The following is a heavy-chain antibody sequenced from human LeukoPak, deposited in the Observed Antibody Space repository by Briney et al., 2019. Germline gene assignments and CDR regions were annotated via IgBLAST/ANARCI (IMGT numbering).Heavy chain of an antibody. V-gene: IGHV3-64D*06. D-gene: IGHD5-18*01. Sequence: GRSLRLSCSASGFTFSSYAMHWVRQAPGKVLEYVSAISTNGGSTYYADSVKGRLTISRDNSKNTLYLQMSSLRAEDTAVYYCVKDLAAVDTATGIFDYWGQGTLVTVSS. CDR1: GFTFSSYA. CDR3: VKDLAAVDTATGIFDY. CDR2: ISTNGGST. J-gene: IGHJ4*02.